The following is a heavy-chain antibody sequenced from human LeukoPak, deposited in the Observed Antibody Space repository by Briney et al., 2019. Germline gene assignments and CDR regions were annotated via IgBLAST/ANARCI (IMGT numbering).Heavy chain of an antibody. J-gene: IGHJ5*02. Sequence: SETLSLTCTVSGGSISSSSYYWGWIRQPPGTGLEWIGSIYYSGSTYYNPSLKSRVTISVDTSKNQFSLKLSSVTAADTAVYYCARWLVVAANGDNWFDPWGQGTLVTVSS. CDR3: ARWLVVAANGDNWFDP. CDR1: GGSISSSSYY. D-gene: IGHD2-15*01. CDR2: IYYSGST. V-gene: IGHV4-39*07.